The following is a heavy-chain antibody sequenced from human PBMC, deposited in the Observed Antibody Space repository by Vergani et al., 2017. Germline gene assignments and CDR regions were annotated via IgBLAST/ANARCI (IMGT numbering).Heavy chain of an antibody. D-gene: IGHD6-19*01. V-gene: IGHV3-23*01. CDR3: AKKWLTNEEVEY. Sequence: EVKLLESGGGLVQSGGSLRLSCAGSGFTFSNFGMTWVRRAPGKGLEWVSTVRADGDSTYYAESVKGRFTISRDNPKNTVHLQMNSLRAEDTAVYYCAKKWLTNEEVEYWGQGILVTVSS. CDR2: VRADGDST. J-gene: IGHJ4*02. CDR1: GFTFSNFG.